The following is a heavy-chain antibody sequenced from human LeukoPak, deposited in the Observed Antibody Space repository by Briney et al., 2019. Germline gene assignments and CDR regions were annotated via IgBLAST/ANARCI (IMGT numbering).Heavy chain of an antibody. J-gene: IGHJ4*02. CDR2: ISAYNGNT. V-gene: IGHV1-18*01. D-gene: IGHD3-22*01. CDR3: AREHRMWYDSSGYYYNFDY. Sequence: GASVKVSCKASGYTFTSYGISWVRQAPGQGLEWMGWISAYNGNTNYAQKLQGRVTMTTDTSTSTAYMELRSLRSDDTAVYYCAREHRMWYDSSGYYYNFDYWGQGTLVTVSS. CDR1: GYTFTSYG.